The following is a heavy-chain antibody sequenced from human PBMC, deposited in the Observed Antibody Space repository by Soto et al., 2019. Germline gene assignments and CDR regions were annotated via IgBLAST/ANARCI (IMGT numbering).Heavy chain of an antibody. CDR3: ARPSTTVTLTRGVYYYYGMDV. CDR2: IIPVFGTA. Sequence: GASVKVSCKASGGTFSSYAISWVRQAPGQGLEWMGGIIPVFGTANYAQKFQGRVTITADESTSTAYMELSSLRSEDTAVYYCARPSTTVTLTRGVYYYYGMDVWGQGTTVTVSS. D-gene: IGHD4-17*01. V-gene: IGHV1-69*13. CDR1: GGTFSSYA. J-gene: IGHJ6*02.